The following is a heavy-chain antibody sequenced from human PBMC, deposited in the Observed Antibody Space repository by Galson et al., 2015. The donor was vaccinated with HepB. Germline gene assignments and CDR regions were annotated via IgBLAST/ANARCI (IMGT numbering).Heavy chain of an antibody. CDR3: ARLDNSGYFQL. CDR1: GFTFSGYW. J-gene: IGHJ4*02. D-gene: IGHD3-22*01. Sequence: SLRLSCAASGFTFSGYWMSWVRQAPGEGLEWVANINQDGSQKYYVASVRGRPTISRDDAKNSLDLQMNSLRADDTAVYYCARLDNSGYFQLWGQGTLVTVSS. CDR2: INQDGSQK. V-gene: IGHV3-7*01.